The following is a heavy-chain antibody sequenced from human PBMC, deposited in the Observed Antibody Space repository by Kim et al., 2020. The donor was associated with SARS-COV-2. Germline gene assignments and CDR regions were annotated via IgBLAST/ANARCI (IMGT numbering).Heavy chain of an antibody. J-gene: IGHJ4*02. D-gene: IGHD1-1*01. V-gene: IGHV5-51*01. Sequence: PSFQGQVTISADKSISTAYLQWSSLKASDTAMYYCARPAGDGYNLRYFDYWGQGTLVTVSS. CDR3: ARPAGDGYNLRYFDY.